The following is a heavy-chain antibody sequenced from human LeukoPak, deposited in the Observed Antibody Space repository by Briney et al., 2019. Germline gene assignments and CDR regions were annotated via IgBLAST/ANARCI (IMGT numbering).Heavy chain of an antibody. Sequence: GGSLRLSCAASGFTFSSYSMNWVRQAPGKGLEWVSSISSSSSYIYYADSVKGRFTISRDNAKNSLYLQMNSLRAEDTAVYYCASDLEQWELTDYWGQGTLVTVSS. CDR1: GFTFSSYS. J-gene: IGHJ4*02. D-gene: IGHD1-26*01. CDR3: ASDLEQWELTDY. CDR2: ISSSSSYI. V-gene: IGHV3-21*01.